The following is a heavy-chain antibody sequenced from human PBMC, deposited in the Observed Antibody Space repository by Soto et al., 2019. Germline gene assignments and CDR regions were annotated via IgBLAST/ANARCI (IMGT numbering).Heavy chain of an antibody. CDR1: GDSITTNGYY. CDR3: ARSHYTYGLLIDY. D-gene: IGHD2-8*01. J-gene: IGHJ4*02. Sequence: SETLSLICSVSGDSITTNGYYWGWIRQPPGKGLQWIGNVYWTGSTFSHPSLTSRVFISVDTSKNEFTLRLTSVTAADTAVYYCARSHYTYGLLIDYWGPGTLVTVSS. CDR2: VYWTGST. V-gene: IGHV4-39*01.